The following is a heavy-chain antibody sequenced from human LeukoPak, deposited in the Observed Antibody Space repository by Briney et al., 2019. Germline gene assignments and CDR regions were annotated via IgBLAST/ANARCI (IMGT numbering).Heavy chain of an antibody. CDR2: VWYDESNK. CDR3: AREDSSGAFDI. Sequence: GGSLRVSCAASGFXFSSYGMHWVRQAPGKGLEWVAVVWYDESNKYYVDSVKGRFTISRDNSKNTLYLQMNSLRVEDTALYYCAREDSSGAFDIWGQGTMVTVSS. CDR1: GFXFSSYG. D-gene: IGHD3-22*01. J-gene: IGHJ3*02. V-gene: IGHV3-33*01.